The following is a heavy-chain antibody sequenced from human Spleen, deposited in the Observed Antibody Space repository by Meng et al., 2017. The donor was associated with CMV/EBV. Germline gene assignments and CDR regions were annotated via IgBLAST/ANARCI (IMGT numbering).Heavy chain of an antibody. CDR1: GFTFSSYA. V-gene: IGHV3-23*01. CDR2: ISGSGGYI. J-gene: IGHJ4*02. D-gene: IGHD1-1*01. CDR3: AREPTTYYFDY. Sequence: GESLKISCGASGFTFSSYAMSWVRQAPGKGLEWVSGISGSGGYIYYADSVKDRFSISRDNSKKTLYVQMNSLRAEDTAVYYCAREPTTYYFDYWGQGTQVTVSS.